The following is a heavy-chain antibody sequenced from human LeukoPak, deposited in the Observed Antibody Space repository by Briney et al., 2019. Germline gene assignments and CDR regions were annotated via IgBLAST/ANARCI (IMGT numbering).Heavy chain of an antibody. CDR3: AKGVGYCSSTSCLPFDY. V-gene: IGHV3-23*01. D-gene: IGHD2-2*01. CDR1: EFTFSSYS. Sequence: GGSLRLSCAASEFTFSSYSMNWVRQAPGKGLEWVSAISGSGGSTYYADSVKGRFTISRDNSKNTLYLQMNSLRAEDTAVYYCAKGVGYCSSTSCLPFDYWGQGTLVTVSS. CDR2: ISGSGGST. J-gene: IGHJ4*02.